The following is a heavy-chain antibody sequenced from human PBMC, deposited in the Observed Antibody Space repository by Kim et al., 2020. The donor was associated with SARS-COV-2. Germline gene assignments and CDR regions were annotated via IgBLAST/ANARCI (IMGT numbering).Heavy chain of an antibody. Sequence: GGSLRLSCAASGFTFSSYGMHWVRQAPGKGLEWVAVISYDGSNKYYADSVKGRFTISRDNSKNTLYLQMNSLRAEDTAVYYCARFGLGSSWPGAVAGRTSGDYWGQGTLVTVSS. CDR1: GFTFSSYG. V-gene: IGHV3-33*05. CDR3: ARFGLGSSWPGAVAGRTSGDY. J-gene: IGHJ4*02. CDR2: ISYDGSNK. D-gene: IGHD6-19*01.